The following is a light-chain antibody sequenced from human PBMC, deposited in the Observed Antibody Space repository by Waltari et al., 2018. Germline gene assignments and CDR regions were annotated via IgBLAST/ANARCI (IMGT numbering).Light chain of an antibody. J-gene: IGKJ3*01. Sequence: DIQMTQSPSSLSASVGDRVNFTCRASQSIIRYLNCYQQKPGKAPKLLLYAASTLQSGVPSRFSGRGSGTDFTLTISSLQPEDFATYYCQQSYTAPLTFGPGATVDIK. CDR3: QQSYTAPLT. CDR1: QSIIRY. CDR2: AAS. V-gene: IGKV1-39*01.